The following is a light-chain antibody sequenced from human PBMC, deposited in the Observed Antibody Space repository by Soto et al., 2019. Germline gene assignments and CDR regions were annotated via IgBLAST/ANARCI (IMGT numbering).Light chain of an antibody. CDR3: SSYAGINTLV. J-gene: IGLJ2*01. CDR2: EVT. CDR1: SSDVGGHNY. Sequence: QSALTQPPSASGSPGQSVTISCTGTSSDVGGHNYVSWYQQRPGKAPKLIIDEVTQRPSGVSDRFSGSKSGNTATLTVSGLQAEDEADYHCSSYAGINTLVFGGGTKLTVL. V-gene: IGLV2-8*01.